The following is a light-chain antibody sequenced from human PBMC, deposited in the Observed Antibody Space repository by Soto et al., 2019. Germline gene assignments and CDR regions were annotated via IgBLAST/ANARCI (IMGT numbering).Light chain of an antibody. Sequence: QSALTQPASVSGSPGRSLTISCTGTSSDVGFYNFVSWYQQHPGKAPKLMIYGDSRRPSGISSRFSGSKSGNTASLTISGLQTEDEADYYCCSYAGSNTWVFGGGTKLTVL. V-gene: IGLV2-23*01. J-gene: IGLJ3*02. CDR1: SSDVGFYNF. CDR2: GDS. CDR3: CSYAGSNTWV.